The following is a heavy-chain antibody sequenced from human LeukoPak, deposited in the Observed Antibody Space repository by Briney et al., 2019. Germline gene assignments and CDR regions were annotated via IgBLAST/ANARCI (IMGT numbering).Heavy chain of an antibody. J-gene: IGHJ6*03. CDR3: ARIPTVTTRGSYYYYYYMDV. CDR1: GFTFSSYA. D-gene: IGHD4-11*01. Sequence: GGSLRLSCAASGFTFSSYAMSWVRQAPGKGLEWVSYISSSSSTIYYADSVKGRFTISRDNAKNSLYLQMNSLRAEDTAVYYCARIPTVTTRGSYYYYYYMDVWGKGTTVTVSS. V-gene: IGHV3-48*01. CDR2: ISSSSSTI.